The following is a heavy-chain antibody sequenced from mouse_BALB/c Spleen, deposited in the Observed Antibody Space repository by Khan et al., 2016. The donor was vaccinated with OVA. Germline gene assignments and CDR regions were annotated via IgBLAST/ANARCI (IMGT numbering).Heavy chain of an antibody. J-gene: IGHJ4*01. CDR2: IYPGNVNT. CDR1: GYTFTTYY. CDR3: ARDDYFVGDAMDY. Sequence: QVQLQQSGPELVKPGASVRISCKASGYTFTTYYIHWVKQRPGQGLQWIGWIYPGNVNTQYNEQFKGKATLTADKSSSTAYMQLSSLTSEDSAVYFCARDDYFVGDAMDYWGQGTSVTVSS. D-gene: IGHD2-4*01. V-gene: IGHV1S56*01.